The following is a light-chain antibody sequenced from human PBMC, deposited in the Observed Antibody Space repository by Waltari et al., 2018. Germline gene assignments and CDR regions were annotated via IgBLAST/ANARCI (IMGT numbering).Light chain of an antibody. CDR1: QDISSY. Sequence: DIQLTQSPSFLSTSVGDRVTITCRANQDISSYLAWYQQKPGKAPKLLISAASTLQSAVPSMFSGSGAGTEFTLTISNLQSVDIATYYCQQLLSYPLTFGGGTKVEIK. V-gene: IGKV1-9*01. J-gene: IGKJ4*01. CDR3: QQLLSYPLT. CDR2: AAS.